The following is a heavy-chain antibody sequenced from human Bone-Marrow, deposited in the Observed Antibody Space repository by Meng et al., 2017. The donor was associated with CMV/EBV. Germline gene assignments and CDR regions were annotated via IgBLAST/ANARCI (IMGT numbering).Heavy chain of an antibody. D-gene: IGHD2-8*01. CDR2: IYPGDSVT. CDR3: ARQGHGVPLDF. Sequence: KVSCKGSGYSFTSYWIAWVRQMPGKGLEWMGMIYPGDSVTRYSPSLQGQVTISVDKSINTAYLQWSSLRASDTATYYCARQGHGVPLDFWGQGTLVTVSS. V-gene: IGHV5-51*01. J-gene: IGHJ4*02. CDR1: GYSFTSYW.